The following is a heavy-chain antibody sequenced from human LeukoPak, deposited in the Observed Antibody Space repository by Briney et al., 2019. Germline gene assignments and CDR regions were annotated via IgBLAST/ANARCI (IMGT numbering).Heavy chain of an antibody. Sequence: LGESLQTSCKGSGYSFTNYWIAWVRQLPGKGLEWMGIIYPGDSDTRYSPSFQGQVTISADKSISTAYLQWSSLKASDTAMYYCARRGYYDSSGYYNFDYWGQGTLVTVSS. CDR3: ARRGYYDSSGYYNFDY. J-gene: IGHJ4*02. V-gene: IGHV5-51*01. CDR2: IYPGDSDT. D-gene: IGHD3-22*01. CDR1: GYSFTNYW.